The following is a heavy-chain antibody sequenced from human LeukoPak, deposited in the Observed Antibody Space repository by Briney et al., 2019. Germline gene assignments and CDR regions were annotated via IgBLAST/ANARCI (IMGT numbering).Heavy chain of an antibody. CDR2: ITWDGGNS. CDR3: AKGPDVDS. CDR1: GFAFDDYV. Sequence: GGSLRLSCAASGFAFDDYVLHWVRQAPGKGLEWVSLITWDGGNSYYADSVKGRFTISRDNSKNSLFLQMNSLRTEDTAFYYCAKGPDVDSWGQGTLVTVSS. V-gene: IGHV3-43*01. D-gene: IGHD1-14*01. J-gene: IGHJ4*02.